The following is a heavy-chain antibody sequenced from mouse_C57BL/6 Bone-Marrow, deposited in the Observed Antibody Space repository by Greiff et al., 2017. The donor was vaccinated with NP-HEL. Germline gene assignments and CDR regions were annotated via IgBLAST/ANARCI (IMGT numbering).Heavy chain of an antibody. J-gene: IGHJ4*01. CDR3: ARDLRYYARDY. Sequence: DVQLQESGGGLVKPGGSLKLSCAASGFTFSSYAMSWVRQTPEKRLEWVATISDGGSYTYYPDNVKGRFTISRDNAKNNLYLQMSHLKSEDTAMYYCARDLRYYARDYWGQGTSVTVSS. CDR1: GFTFSSYA. V-gene: IGHV5-4*01. D-gene: IGHD6-1*01. CDR2: ISDGGSYT.